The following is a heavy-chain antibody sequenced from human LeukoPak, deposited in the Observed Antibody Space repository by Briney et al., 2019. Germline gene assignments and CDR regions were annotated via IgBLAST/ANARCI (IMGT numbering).Heavy chain of an antibody. V-gene: IGHV3-21*01. D-gene: IGHD3-3*01. J-gene: IGHJ5*02. CDR3: ARATPGHYDFWSGPKYNWFDP. CDR2: ISSSSYI. Sequence: GGSLRLSCTASGFTFSSYSMNWVRQAPGKGLEWVSSISSSSYIYYADSVKGRFTISRDNAKNSLYLQMNSLRAEDTAVYYCARATPGHYDFWSGPKYNWFDPWGQGTLVTVSS. CDR1: GFTFSSYS.